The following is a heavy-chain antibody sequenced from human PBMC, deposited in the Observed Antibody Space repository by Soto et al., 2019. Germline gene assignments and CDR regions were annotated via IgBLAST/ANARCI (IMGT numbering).Heavy chain of an antibody. CDR2: IRDKVNKYAT. CDR3: GYDFWSGYYSVGQTSGMDV. D-gene: IGHD3-3*01. V-gene: IGHV3-73*02. Sequence: EVQLVESGGGLVQPGGSLKLSCAASGFTFSGSAIHWVRQASGKGLEWVGRIRDKVNKYATAYAASVTGRFTISRDDPKNMAYLQMNSLKTDDTAVYYCGYDFWSGYYSVGQTSGMDVWGQGTTVTVSS. J-gene: IGHJ6*02. CDR1: GFTFSGSA.